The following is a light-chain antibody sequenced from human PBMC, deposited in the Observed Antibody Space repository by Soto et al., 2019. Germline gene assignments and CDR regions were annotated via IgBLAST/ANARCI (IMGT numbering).Light chain of an antibody. V-gene: IGLV1-40*01. J-gene: IGLJ1*01. Sequence: QSVLTQPPSVSGAPGQRVTTSCTGSSSNIGAGYDVRWYQQLPGTAPKLLIYGNSNRPSGVPDRFSGSKSGTSASLAITGLQAEDEADYYCQSYDSSLSGSRVFGNGTKVTVL. CDR3: QSYDSSLSGSRV. CDR1: SSNIGAGYD. CDR2: GNS.